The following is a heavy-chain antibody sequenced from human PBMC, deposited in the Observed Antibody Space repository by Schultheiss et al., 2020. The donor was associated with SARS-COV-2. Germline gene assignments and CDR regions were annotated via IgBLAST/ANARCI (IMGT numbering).Heavy chain of an antibody. D-gene: IGHD2-2*01. CDR2: INPSGGST. CDR1: GYTFTGHY. CDR3: ATDHIVAVPATNY. Sequence: ASVKVSCKASGYTFTGHYMHWVRQAPGQGLEWMGRINPSGGSTSYAQKFQGRVTMTRDTSTSTVYMELNSLRAEDTAVYYCATDHIVAVPATNYWGQGTLVTVSS. J-gene: IGHJ4*02. V-gene: IGHV1-46*01.